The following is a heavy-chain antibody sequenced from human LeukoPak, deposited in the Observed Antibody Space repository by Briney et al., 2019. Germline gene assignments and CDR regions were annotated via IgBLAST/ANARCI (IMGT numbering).Heavy chain of an antibody. CDR1: GFTFSSYS. Sequence: ESGGSLRLSCAASGFTFSSYSMNWVRQAPGKGLEWVSSISSSSSYIYYADSVKGRFTISRDNSKNTLYLQMNSLRAEDTAVYYCTKAPLEVVITVWFDPWGQGTLVTVSS. D-gene: IGHD3-22*01. V-gene: IGHV3-21*04. J-gene: IGHJ5*02. CDR2: ISSSSSYI. CDR3: TKAPLEVVITVWFDP.